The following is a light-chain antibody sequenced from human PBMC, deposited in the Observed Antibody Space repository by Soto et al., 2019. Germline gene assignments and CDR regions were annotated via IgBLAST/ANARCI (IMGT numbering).Light chain of an antibody. V-gene: IGKV1-5*03. Sequence: DIQVTQSPSTLSASVGDRVTITCRASHSISTWLAWYQQKPGKAPKLLIYEASNLESGVPSRFSGRGFGTEFTLTISSLQPDDCATYYCQQYNYYSWTFGQGTKVDIK. CDR3: QQYNYYSWT. CDR2: EAS. J-gene: IGKJ1*01. CDR1: HSISTW.